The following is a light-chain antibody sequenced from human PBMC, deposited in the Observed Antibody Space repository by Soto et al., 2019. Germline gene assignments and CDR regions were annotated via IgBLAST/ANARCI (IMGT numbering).Light chain of an antibody. Sequence: QSALTQPASVSGSPGQSITISCTGTSSDVGGYNYVSWYQQHPGKAPKLMIYGVSNRPSGVSNRFSGSKSGNTASLTISGLQAEDEADYYCSSYTYSSTPYVFGTGTKLTVL. CDR1: SSDVGGYNY. CDR3: SSYTYSSTPYV. J-gene: IGLJ1*01. CDR2: GVS. V-gene: IGLV2-14*01.